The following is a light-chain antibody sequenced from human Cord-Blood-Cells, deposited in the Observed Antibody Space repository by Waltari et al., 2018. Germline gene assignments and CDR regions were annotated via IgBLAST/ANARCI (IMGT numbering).Light chain of an antibody. CDR3: SSYTSSSTLV. V-gene: IGLV2-14*01. CDR2: EVS. J-gene: IGLJ2*01. Sequence: QSALTQPASVSGSPGQSITISCTGTSSDVGGYNYVSWYQRHPGKAPNLMIYEVSNRPSGVSNRFSGSKSGNTASLTISGLQAEDEADYYCSSYTSSSTLVFGGGTKLTVL. CDR1: SSDVGGYNY.